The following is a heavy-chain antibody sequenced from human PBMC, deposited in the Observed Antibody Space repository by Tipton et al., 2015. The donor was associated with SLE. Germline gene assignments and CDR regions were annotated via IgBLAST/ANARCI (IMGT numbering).Heavy chain of an antibody. D-gene: IGHD3-10*01. V-gene: IGHV3-23*03. J-gene: IGHJ4*02. CDR3: AKDSGTGAFDY. Sequence: SLRLSCAASGFTFSDYYMSWIRQAPGKGLEWVSVIYTGGFTTYYADSVKGRFTISRDNSKNTLSLQMNSLRAEDTAIYYCAKDSGTGAFDYWGQGTRVTVSS. CDR1: GFTFSDYY. CDR2: IYTGGFTT.